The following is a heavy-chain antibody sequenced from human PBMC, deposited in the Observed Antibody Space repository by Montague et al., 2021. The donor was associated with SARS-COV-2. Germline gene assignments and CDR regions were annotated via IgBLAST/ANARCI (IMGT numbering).Heavy chain of an antibody. CDR1: GAFITSHY. V-gene: IGHV4-59*11. CDR3: VRDLYCRSTACIGNAFDV. D-gene: IGHD2-2*01. Sequence: SETLSLICTVSGAFITSHYWSWIRQPPGKGLEWIGNVFSGGNSKYKPSLKSRVTLSVDTSKNQFSLKLTSVTTADTALYYCVRDLYCRSTACIGNAFDVWGQGTMVSVFS. CDR2: VFSGGNS. J-gene: IGHJ3*01.